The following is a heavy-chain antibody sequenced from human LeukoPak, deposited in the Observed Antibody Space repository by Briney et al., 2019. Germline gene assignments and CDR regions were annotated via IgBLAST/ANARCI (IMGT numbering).Heavy chain of an antibody. CDR3: ARQVVAVAGTGYFDY. J-gene: IGHJ4*01. D-gene: IGHD6-19*01. CDR1: GGSISSSSYY. V-gene: IGHV4-39*01. Sequence: SETLSLTCTVSGGSISSSSYYWGWIRQPPGKGLEWIGGIYYSGSTYYNPSLKSRVTISVDTSKNQFPLKLNSVTAADTAVYFCARQVVAVAGTGYFDYWGQGTLVTVSS. CDR2: IYYSGST.